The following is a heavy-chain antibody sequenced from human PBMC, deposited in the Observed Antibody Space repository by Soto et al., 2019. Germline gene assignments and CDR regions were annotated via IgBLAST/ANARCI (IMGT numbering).Heavy chain of an antibody. CDR3: ARDAPGAAPY. CDR1: GGPIINGDSY. D-gene: IGHD6-13*01. V-gene: IGHV4-31*03. J-gene: IGHJ4*02. CDR2: SNYRGTT. Sequence: QVQLQESGPGLVKPSQTLSLTCTVSGGPIINGDSYLNWIRQHPEKGLEWMGYSNYRGTTNYNPALKRRILKSIDTSKNQFSLRLTSVTAADTAVYYCARDAPGAAPYWGQGTLVTVSS.